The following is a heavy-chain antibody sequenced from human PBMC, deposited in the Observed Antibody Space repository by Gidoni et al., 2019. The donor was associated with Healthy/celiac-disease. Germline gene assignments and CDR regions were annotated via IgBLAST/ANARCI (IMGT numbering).Heavy chain of an antibody. J-gene: IGHJ4*02. CDR2: IYYSGST. CDR1: DGSIGSYY. Sequence: QVQLQESGPGLVKPSETLSLTCTVSDGSIGSYYWSWIRQPPGKGLEWIGYIYYSGSTNYNPSLKSRVTISVVTSKNQFSRKLSSVTAADTAVYYCARLNGDGDYFDYWGQGTLVTVSS. D-gene: IGHD7-27*01. V-gene: IGHV4-59*13. CDR3: ARLNGDGDYFDY.